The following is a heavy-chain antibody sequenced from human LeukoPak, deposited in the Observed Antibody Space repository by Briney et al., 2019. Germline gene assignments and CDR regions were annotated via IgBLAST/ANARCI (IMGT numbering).Heavy chain of an antibody. D-gene: IGHD6-13*01. CDR1: GGSISSSSSY. V-gene: IGHV4-39*07. CDR2: IYFTGST. Sequence: PSETLSLTCTVSGGSISSSSSYWGWIRRPPGKGLEWIANIYFTGSTYYNSSLRSRATISIDTSKNQFSLRLNSVTAADTAVYYCARGPWQQLAHFDYWGQGTLATVSS. J-gene: IGHJ4*02. CDR3: ARGPWQQLAHFDY.